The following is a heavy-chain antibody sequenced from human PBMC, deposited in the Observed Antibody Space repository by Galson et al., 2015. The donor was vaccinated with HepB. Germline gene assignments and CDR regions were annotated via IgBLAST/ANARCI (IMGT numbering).Heavy chain of an antibody. CDR1: GFTFSSYA. V-gene: IGHV3-30-3*01. Sequence: SLRLSCAASGFTFSSYAMHWVRQAPGKGLEWVAVISYDGSNKYYADSVKGRFTISRDNSKNTLYLQMNSLRAEDTAVYYCARDISEVVSDAFDIWGQGTMVTVSS. J-gene: IGHJ3*02. CDR2: ISYDGSNK. CDR3: ARDISEVVSDAFDI. D-gene: IGHD3-22*01.